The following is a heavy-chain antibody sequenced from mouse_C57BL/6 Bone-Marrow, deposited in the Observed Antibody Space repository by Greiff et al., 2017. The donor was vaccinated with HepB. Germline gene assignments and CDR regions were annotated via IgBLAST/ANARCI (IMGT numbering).Heavy chain of an antibody. Sequence: EVQLVESGGDLVKPGGSLKLSCAASGFTFSSYGMSWVRQTPDKRLEWVATISSGGSYTYYPDSVKGRFTISRDNAKNTLYLQMSSLKSEDTAMYYCARGAITFDYWGQGTLVTVSA. J-gene: IGHJ3*01. CDR3: ARGAITFDY. V-gene: IGHV5-6*01. D-gene: IGHD1-2*01. CDR1: GFTFSSYG. CDR2: ISSGGSYT.